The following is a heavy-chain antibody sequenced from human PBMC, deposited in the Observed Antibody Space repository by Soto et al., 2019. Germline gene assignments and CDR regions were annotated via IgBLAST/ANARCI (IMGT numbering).Heavy chain of an antibody. V-gene: IGHV1-2*02. J-gene: IGHJ5*02. D-gene: IGHD3-3*01. CDR2: INPNSGAT. CDR3: ARGGGTILAPLP. CDR1: GYTFTGYF. Sequence: QVQLVQSGAEVKKPGASVKVSCRASGYTFTGYFMHWVRQAPGRGLEWMGWINPNSGATKYAQKFQGRVTLSRDTSIRTAYMELSGLRSDDTAVYYCARGGGTILAPLPWGQGTLVTVSS.